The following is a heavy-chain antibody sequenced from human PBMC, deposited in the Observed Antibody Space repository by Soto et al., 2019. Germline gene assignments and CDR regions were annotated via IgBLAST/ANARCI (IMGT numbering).Heavy chain of an antibody. D-gene: IGHD3-10*01. CDR1: GGSISGYY. CDR3: ARISGGY. J-gene: IGHJ4*02. CDR2: INHSGNT. V-gene: IGHV4-34*02. Sequence: QVQLQQWGAGLLKPSETLSLTCGVYGGSISGYYWTWIRQPPGKGLEWIGEINHSGNTNYNTSLKSRVTISVDTSKSQFSLKVTSVTAADTAVYYCARISGGYWGQGTLVTVSS.